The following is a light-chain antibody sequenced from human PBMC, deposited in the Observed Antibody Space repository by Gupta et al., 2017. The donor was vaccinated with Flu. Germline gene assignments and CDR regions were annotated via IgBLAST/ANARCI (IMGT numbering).Light chain of an antibody. J-gene: IGLJ3*02. CDR1: RSDVGSYKF. CDR2: EVS. V-gene: IGLV2-14*02. CDR3: GSCTSSSTLL. Sequence: WIAISCTGTRSDVGSYKFVYCYQQHPGKSPQLIIYEVSGRTAGVSDRFSGSKSGNTASLTISGLEADDDAVYYGGSCTSSSTLLFGGGTKLTVL.